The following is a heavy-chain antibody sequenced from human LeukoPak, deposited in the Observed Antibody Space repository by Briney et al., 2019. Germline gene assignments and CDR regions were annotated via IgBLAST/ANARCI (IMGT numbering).Heavy chain of an antibody. CDR2: INHSGSA. J-gene: IGHJ4*02. D-gene: IGHD1-26*01. CDR3: ARVGIVGACFY. Sequence: PSETLSLTCAVYGGSFIDYYWYWVRQPPGKGLEWIGEINHSGSANYNPSLKSRVTISVDTSKNQFSLKLSSVTAADTAVYYCARVGIVGACFYWGQGTLVTVSS. CDR1: GGSFIDYY. V-gene: IGHV4-34*01.